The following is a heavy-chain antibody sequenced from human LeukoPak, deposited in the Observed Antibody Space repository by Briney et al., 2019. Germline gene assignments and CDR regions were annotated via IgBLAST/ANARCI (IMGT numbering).Heavy chain of an antibody. Sequence: GASVKVSGKASGYTFTSYYMHWVRQAPGQGLEWMGIINPSGGSTSYAQKFQGRVTMTRDTSTSTVYMELSSLRSEDTAVYYCARDEGEMATVTYYFDYWGQGTLVTVSS. D-gene: IGHD5-24*01. V-gene: IGHV1-46*01. CDR1: GYTFTSYY. CDR3: ARDEGEMATVTYYFDY. J-gene: IGHJ4*02. CDR2: INPSGGST.